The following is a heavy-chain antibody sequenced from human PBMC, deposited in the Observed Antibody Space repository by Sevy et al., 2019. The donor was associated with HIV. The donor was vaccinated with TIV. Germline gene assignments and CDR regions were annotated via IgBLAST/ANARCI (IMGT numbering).Heavy chain of an antibody. D-gene: IGHD6-13*01. V-gene: IGHV4-4*07. CDR1: GGSIRSYY. J-gene: IGHJ5*02. CDR2: IYSGGNT. Sequence: SETLSLTCAVSGGSIRSYYWSWIRQPAGKGLEWFGRIYSGGNTNYNPSLKSRVTMSVDTSKNQFSLELRSVTAADTAVYYCARDKGGSTWFLLDPWGQGRLVTVSS. CDR3: ARDKGGSTWFLLDP.